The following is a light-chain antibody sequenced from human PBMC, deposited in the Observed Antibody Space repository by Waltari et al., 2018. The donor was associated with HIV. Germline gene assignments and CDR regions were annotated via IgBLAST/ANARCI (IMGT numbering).Light chain of an antibody. CDR3: SSYTSSSTLYV. J-gene: IGLJ1*01. CDR2: DVD. CDR1: SSDVGGYSY. Sequence: QSALTQPASVSGSPGQSVTISCTGTSSDVGGYSYVSWYQQHPGKAPKVLIYDVDYRPSGVSNRFSGSKSGNTASLTISGLQAEDEADYYCSSYTSSSTLYVFGTGTKVTVL. V-gene: IGLV2-14*03.